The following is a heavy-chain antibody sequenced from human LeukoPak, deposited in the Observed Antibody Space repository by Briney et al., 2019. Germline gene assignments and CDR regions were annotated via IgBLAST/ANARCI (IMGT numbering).Heavy chain of an antibody. D-gene: IGHD2-2*01. Sequence: PGGSLRLSCAASGFTFSSYAMHWVRQAPGKGLEGVAVISYDGSNKYYADSVKGRFTISRDNSKNTLYLQMNSLRAEDTAEYYCARDLPRYCSSTSCYPQAWGQGTLVTVSS. CDR3: ARDLPRYCSSTSCYPQA. CDR1: GFTFSSYA. V-gene: IGHV3-30-3*01. J-gene: IGHJ5*02. CDR2: ISYDGSNK.